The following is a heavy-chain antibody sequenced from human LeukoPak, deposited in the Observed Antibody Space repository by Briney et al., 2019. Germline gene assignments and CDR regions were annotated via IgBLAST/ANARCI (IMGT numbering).Heavy chain of an antibody. V-gene: IGHV3-48*01. J-gene: IGHJ4*02. Sequence: PGGSLRLSCAASGFTFGSYSMNWVRQAPGKGLEWVSYISSSSSTIYYADSVKGRFTISRDNSKNTLYLQMNSLRAEDTAVYYCARFGEIPFDYWGQGTLVTVSS. CDR3: ARFGEIPFDY. CDR1: GFTFGSYS. CDR2: ISSSSSTI. D-gene: IGHD3-10*01.